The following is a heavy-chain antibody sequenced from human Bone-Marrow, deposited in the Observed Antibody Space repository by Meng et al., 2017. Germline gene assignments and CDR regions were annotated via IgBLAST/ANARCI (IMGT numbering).Heavy chain of an antibody. D-gene: IGHD4-17*01. CDR3: ASLYGDSSVWYLDL. CDR2: IYYSGST. V-gene: IGHV4-31*03. Sequence: QVQLQESGPGLVKPSQTLSLTCTVSGGSISSGNPYWSWIRQHPGKGLEYIGYIYYSGSTYYNPSLKSRVIISVDTSKNQFSLRLNSVTAADTAVYYCASLYGDSSVWYLDLWGRGTLVTVSS. CDR1: GGSISSGNPY. J-gene: IGHJ2*01.